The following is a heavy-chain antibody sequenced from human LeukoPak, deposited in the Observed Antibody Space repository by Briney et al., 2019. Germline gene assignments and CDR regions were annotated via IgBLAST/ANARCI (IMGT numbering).Heavy chain of an antibody. D-gene: IGHD3-10*01. CDR2: ISDDGSST. J-gene: IGHJ4*02. Sequence: GRSLRLSCAASGFTFSTYWMHWVRQTPGKGLEWVSRISDDGSSTNYADSVKGRFTISRDNAKNSLYLQMNSLRAEDTAVYYCARDRREIRGVIHFDYWGQGTLVTVSS. V-gene: IGHV3-74*01. CDR3: ARDRREIRGVIHFDY. CDR1: GFTFSTYW.